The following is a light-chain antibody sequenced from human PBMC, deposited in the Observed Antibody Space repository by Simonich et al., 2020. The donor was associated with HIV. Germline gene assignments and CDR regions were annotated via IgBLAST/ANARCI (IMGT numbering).Light chain of an antibody. CDR1: QSVTTN. V-gene: IGKV3-15*01. CDR2: AAS. J-gene: IGKJ4*01. CDR3: QQYNNWPPLT. Sequence: EIVMTQSPATLSVSPGDRATLSCRASQSVTTNLAWYQQKPGQAPRLLIYAASPRATGIPARFSGSGSGTEFTLTISSTQSEDFAVYYCQQYNNWPPLTFGGGTKVEIK.